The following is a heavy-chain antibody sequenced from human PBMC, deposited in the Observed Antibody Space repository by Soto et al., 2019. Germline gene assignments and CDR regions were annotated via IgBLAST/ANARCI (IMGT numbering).Heavy chain of an antibody. CDR1: GGSISSGGYY. V-gene: IGHV4-31*03. D-gene: IGHD5-18*01. CDR2: IYYSGST. CDR3: AREYSNTQRALDY. Sequence: PSETLSLTCTVSGGSISSGGYYWSWVRQHPGKDLEWIGYIYYSGSTYYNPSLKSRLTISVDTSKNQFSLKLSSVTAADTAVYYGAREYSNTQRALDYWGQGTLVTVS. J-gene: IGHJ4*02.